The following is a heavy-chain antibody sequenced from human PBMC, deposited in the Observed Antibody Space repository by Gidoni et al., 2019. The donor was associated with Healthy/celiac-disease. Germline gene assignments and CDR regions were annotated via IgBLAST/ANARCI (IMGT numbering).Heavy chain of an antibody. J-gene: IGHJ6*02. V-gene: IGHV1-46*03. Sequence: HGQGLEWMGIINPSGGSTSYAQKFQGRVTMTRDTSTSTVYMELSSLRSEDTAVYYCAREQEYCSSTSCYEDYYYGMDVWGQGTTVTVSS. CDR2: INPSGGST. CDR3: AREQEYCSSTSCYEDYYYGMDV. D-gene: IGHD2-2*01.